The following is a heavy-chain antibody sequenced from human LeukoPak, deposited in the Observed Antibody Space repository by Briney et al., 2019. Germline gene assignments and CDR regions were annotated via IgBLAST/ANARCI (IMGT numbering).Heavy chain of an antibody. J-gene: IGHJ5*02. CDR3: ARSLGGFDP. D-gene: IGHD3-10*01. CDR2: FDSGSST. Sequence: GGSLRLSCAVFGLTVSSNYMTWVRQAQGKGLEWVSVFDSGSSTYYADSVKGRFTVSRDNPKNTLYLQMNSLRDEDTAIYYCARSLGGFDPWGQGTLVTVSS. CDR1: GLTVSSNY. V-gene: IGHV3-53*01.